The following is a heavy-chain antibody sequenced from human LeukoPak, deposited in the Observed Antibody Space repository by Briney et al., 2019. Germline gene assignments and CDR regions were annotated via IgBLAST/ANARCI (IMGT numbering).Heavy chain of an antibody. Sequence: SETLSLTCTVSGGSISSGYYWGWIRQPPGKGLEWIGSIYHSGSTYYNPSLKSRVTISVDTSKNQFSLKLSSVTAADTAVYYCARAHGSYSFDYWGQGTLVTVSS. V-gene: IGHV4-38-2*02. D-gene: IGHD1-26*01. CDR2: IYHSGST. J-gene: IGHJ4*02. CDR1: GGSISSGYY. CDR3: ARAHGSYSFDY.